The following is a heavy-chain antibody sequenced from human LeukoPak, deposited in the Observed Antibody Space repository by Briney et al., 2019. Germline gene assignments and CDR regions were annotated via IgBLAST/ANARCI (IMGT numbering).Heavy chain of an antibody. V-gene: IGHV4-34*01. CDR3: ARIYDFWSGYRHYYYYYGMDV. CDR1: GGSFSGYY. Sequence: PSETLSLTCAVYGGSFSGYYWSWICQPPGKGLEWIGEINHSGSTNYNPSLKSRVTISVDTSKNQFSLKLSSVTAADTAVYYCARIYDFWSGYRHYYYYYGMDVWGQGTTVTVSS. D-gene: IGHD3-3*01. J-gene: IGHJ6*02. CDR2: INHSGST.